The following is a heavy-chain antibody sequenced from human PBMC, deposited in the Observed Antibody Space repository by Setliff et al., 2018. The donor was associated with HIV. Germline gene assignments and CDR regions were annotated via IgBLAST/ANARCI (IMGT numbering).Heavy chain of an antibody. CDR1: GYTFTSYY. D-gene: IGHD3-22*01. CDR2: INPSVGSK. J-gene: IGHJ5*02. CDR3: ARDTGYYDSTVSPPHNWFDP. V-gene: IGHV1-46*01. Sequence: GASVKVSCKASGYTFTSYYMHWVRQAPAQGLEWMGIINPSVGSKGYAQKFQGRVTMTRDTSTSTVYMELSSLRSEDTAVYYCARDTGYYDSTVSPPHNWFDPWGQGTLVTVSS.